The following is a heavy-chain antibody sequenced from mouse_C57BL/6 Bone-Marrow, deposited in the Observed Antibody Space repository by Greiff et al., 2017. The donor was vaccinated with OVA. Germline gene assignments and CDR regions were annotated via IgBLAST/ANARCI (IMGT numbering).Heavy chain of an antibody. V-gene: IGHV14-4*01. Sequence: VQLQQSGAELVRPGASVKLSCTASGFNIKDDYMHWVKQRPEQGLEWIGWIDPENGDTEYASKFQGKATITADTSSNTAYLQLSSLTSEDTAVYYCTNRDYVGYWGQGTTLTVSS. CDR3: TNRDYVGY. CDR1: GFNIKDDY. J-gene: IGHJ2*01. CDR2: IDPENGDT.